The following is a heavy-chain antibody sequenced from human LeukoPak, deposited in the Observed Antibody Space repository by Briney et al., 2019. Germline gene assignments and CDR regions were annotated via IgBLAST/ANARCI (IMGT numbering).Heavy chain of an antibody. D-gene: IGHD5-18*01. CDR2: ISSSSDHI. CDR1: GSTFSSYS. J-gene: IGHJ4*02. Sequence: PGGSLRLSCAASGSTFSSYSMNWVRQAPGKGLEWVSSISSSSDHIAYADSVKGRFTTSRDDAKNSLFLQMNSLTDEDTAVYYCARDPGYSYALDYWGRGTLVTVSS. CDR3: ARDPGYSYALDY. V-gene: IGHV3-21*01.